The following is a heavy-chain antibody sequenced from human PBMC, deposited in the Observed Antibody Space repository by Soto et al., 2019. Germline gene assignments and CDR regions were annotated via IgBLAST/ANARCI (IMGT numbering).Heavy chain of an antibody. J-gene: IGHJ4*02. D-gene: IGHD6-6*01. V-gene: IGHV1-18*04. Sequence: ASVKVSCKASGYTFTSYGISWVRQAPGQGLEWMGWISAYNGNTNYAQKLQGRVTMTTDTSTSTAYMELRSLRSDDTAVYYCARSTGVVAARRPTQYAPGYWGQGTLVTVS. CDR3: ARSTGVVAARRPTQYAPGY. CDR1: GYTFTSYG. CDR2: ISAYNGNT.